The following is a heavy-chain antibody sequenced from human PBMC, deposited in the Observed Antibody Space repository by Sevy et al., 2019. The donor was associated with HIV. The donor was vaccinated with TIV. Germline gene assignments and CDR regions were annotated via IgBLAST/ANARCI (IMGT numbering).Heavy chain of an antibody. CDR2: ISSSGTTV. Sequence: GGSLRLSCAASGFTFSSYEMTWVRQAPGKGLEWVSSISSSGTTVYYGDSVEGRFTISRDSPKNSLYLQMNSLRAEDTAVYYCARKGGAYDIGFDPWGQGTLVTVSS. CDR3: ARKGGAYDIGFDP. D-gene: IGHD3-22*01. V-gene: IGHV3-48*03. J-gene: IGHJ5*02. CDR1: GFTFSSYE.